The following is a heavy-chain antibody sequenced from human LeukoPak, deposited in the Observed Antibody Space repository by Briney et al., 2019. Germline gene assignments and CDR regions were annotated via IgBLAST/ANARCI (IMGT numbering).Heavy chain of an antibody. Sequence: KPSETLSLTCTVSGDSISSYYWSWIRQPPGKGLEWIGYISNSGSTNYNPSLKSRVTMSVDTSKNQFSLKLRSVIAADAAVYYCARDPEGSSWFDYWGQGTLVTVSS. CDR1: GDSISSYY. V-gene: IGHV4-59*01. CDR2: ISNSGST. J-gene: IGHJ4*02. D-gene: IGHD6-13*01. CDR3: ARDPEGSSWFDY.